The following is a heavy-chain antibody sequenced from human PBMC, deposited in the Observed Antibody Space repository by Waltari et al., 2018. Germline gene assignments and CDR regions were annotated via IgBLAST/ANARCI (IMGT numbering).Heavy chain of an antibody. D-gene: IGHD3-22*01. CDR3: ARDRRPTLILGSGAFDI. CDR2: ITSEGTHT. Sequence: EVQLVESGGGLVRPGGSLRLSCAASGFPFSSYPMIWARQAPGKGPEWISFITSEGTHTTYADSVRGRFTISRDNAKNSLFLQINSLRADDTAVYYCARDRRPTLILGSGAFDIWGQGIKVNVSS. V-gene: IGHV3-21*01. CDR1: GFPFSSYP. J-gene: IGHJ3*02.